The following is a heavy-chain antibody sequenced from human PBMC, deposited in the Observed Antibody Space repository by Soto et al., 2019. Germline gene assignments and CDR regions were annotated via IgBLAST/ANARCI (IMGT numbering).Heavy chain of an antibody. D-gene: IGHD4-17*01. CDR3: ASTRTTAYIDGMDV. CDR2: ISSSGSTI. Sequence: GGSLRLSCAASGFTFSSYEMNWVRQAPGKGLEWVSYISSSGSTIYYADSVKGRFTISRDNAKNSLYLQMNSLRAEDTAVYYCASTRTTAYIDGMDVWGQGTTVTVSS. CDR1: GFTFSSYE. V-gene: IGHV3-48*03. J-gene: IGHJ6*02.